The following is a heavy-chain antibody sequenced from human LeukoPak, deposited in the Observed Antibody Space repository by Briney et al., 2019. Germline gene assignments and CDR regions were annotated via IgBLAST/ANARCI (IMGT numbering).Heavy chain of an antibody. D-gene: IGHD3-10*01. J-gene: IGHJ4*02. V-gene: IGHV4-59*01. CDR2: IHFSGDT. CDR3: VRDRWLDY. CDR1: GFSISSYY. Sequence: PSETLSLTCTVSGFSISSYYWSWVRQPPGKGLEWIAYIHFSGDTNYNPSFKSRLTTSVDTSKNLFSLNLNSVTAADTAVYYCVRDRWLDYWGQEIQVTVSS.